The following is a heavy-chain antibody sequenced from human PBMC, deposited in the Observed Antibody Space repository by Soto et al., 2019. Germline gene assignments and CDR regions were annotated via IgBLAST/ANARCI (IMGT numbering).Heavy chain of an antibody. Sequence: VASVKVSCKASGGTFSSYAISWVRQAPGQGLEWMGGIIPIFGTANYAQKFQGRVTITADESTSTAYMELSSLRSEDTAVYYCAGLHYYDSSGYYPRNYPDYCYYGMDVWGPGTTVTVSS. CDR1: GGTFSSYA. V-gene: IGHV1-69*13. CDR3: AGLHYYDSSGYYPRNYPDYCYYGMDV. CDR2: IIPIFGTA. J-gene: IGHJ6*02. D-gene: IGHD3-22*01.